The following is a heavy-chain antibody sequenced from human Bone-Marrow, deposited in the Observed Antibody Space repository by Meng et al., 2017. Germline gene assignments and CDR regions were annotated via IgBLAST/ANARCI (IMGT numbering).Heavy chain of an antibody. Sequence: QVELQESGSGLVKPSGTLSLTCAVPGYSISRSNWWSCVRQPPGKGLEWIGEIYHSGNTNYNAYLKSRVTLSIDKSKNQFSLKLSSVTAADTAVYYCARKAVAGNFDYWGQGTLVTVSS. D-gene: IGHD6-13*01. J-gene: IGHJ4*02. CDR1: GYSISRSNW. CDR3: ARKAVAGNFDY. CDR2: IYHSGNT. V-gene: IGHV4-4*02.